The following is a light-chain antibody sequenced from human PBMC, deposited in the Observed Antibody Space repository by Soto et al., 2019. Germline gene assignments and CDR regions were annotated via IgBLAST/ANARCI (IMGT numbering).Light chain of an antibody. V-gene: IGLV4-60*02. J-gene: IGLJ2*01. CDR3: ETWDSNPRV. CDR2: LEGSGSY. Sequence: QLVLTQSSSASASLGSSVKLTCTLSSGHSSYIIAWHHQQPGKAPRYLMKLEGSGSYNKGSGVPDRFSGSSSGADRYLTISTLQFEDEANYYCETWDSNPRVFGGGTNLTVL. CDR1: SGHSSYI.